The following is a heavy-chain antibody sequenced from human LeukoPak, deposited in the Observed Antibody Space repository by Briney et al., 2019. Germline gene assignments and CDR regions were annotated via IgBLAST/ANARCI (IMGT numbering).Heavy chain of an antibody. CDR1: GYTFPIYG. Sequence: GASVKVSCKSSGYTFPIYGISWVRQAPGQGLEWMGWISAYNANTKYAQKLQGRVTMTTDTSTSTAYMELRSLRSDDTAVYYCAREVYRSSGPLNAFDIWGQGTMVTVSS. J-gene: IGHJ3*02. V-gene: IGHV1-18*01. D-gene: IGHD6-6*01. CDR2: ISAYNANT. CDR3: AREVYRSSGPLNAFDI.